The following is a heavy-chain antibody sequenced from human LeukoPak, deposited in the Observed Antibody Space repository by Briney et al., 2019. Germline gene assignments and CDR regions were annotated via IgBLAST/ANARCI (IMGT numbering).Heavy chain of an antibody. CDR2: IDYDSSHI. Sequence: GGSLRLSCAASGFTFSNSAMNWVRQVPGKGLEWVSSIDYDSSHIYYAASVRGRFTISRDNARNSVYLQMNTLRVEDTAVYYCARDPLRYLRVGHYDYWGQGTLVAVSS. CDR1: GFTFSNSA. J-gene: IGHJ4*02. CDR3: ARDPLRYLRVGHYDY. V-gene: IGHV3-21*01. D-gene: IGHD2-2*02.